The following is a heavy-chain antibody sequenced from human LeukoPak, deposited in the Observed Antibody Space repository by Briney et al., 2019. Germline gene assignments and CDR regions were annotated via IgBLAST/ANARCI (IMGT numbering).Heavy chain of an antibody. V-gene: IGHV3-21*01. CDR1: GFPFRSYS. D-gene: IGHD3-16*02. J-gene: IGHJ3*02. CDR2: ISTSSIYI. CDR3: ARVPAGVIGMKDAFDI. Sequence: GGSLRLSCAASGFPFRSYSLNWVRQAPGKGLEWVSSISTSSIYIYNADSVKGRFTISRDNARNSLFLQMNSLRAEDTAVYYCARVPAGVIGMKDAFDIWGQGTMVTVSS.